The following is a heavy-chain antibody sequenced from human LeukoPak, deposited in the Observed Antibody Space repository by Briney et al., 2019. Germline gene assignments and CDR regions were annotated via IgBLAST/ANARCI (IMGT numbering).Heavy chain of an antibody. CDR1: GYTFTSYD. Sequence: GASVKVSCKASGYTFTSYDINWVRQATGQGLEWMGWMNPNSGNTGYAQKFQGRVTMTRNTSISTAYMELSSLRSEDTAVYYCAREYSSSWYVFDPWGQGTLVTVSS. V-gene: IGHV1-8*01. J-gene: IGHJ5*02. D-gene: IGHD6-13*01. CDR2: MNPNSGNT. CDR3: AREYSSSWYVFDP.